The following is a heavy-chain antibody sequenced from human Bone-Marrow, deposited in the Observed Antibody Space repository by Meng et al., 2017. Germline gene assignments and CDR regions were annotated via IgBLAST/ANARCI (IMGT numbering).Heavy chain of an antibody. CDR3: AKARLWGDNWFDP. V-gene: IGHV4-34*01. CDR2: INHSGST. J-gene: IGHJ5*02. D-gene: IGHD3-16*01. Sequence: QAPLQQWGAGLLNPSETLALTCAVCGGSFSGYYWSWIRQPPGKGLEWIGEINHSGSTNYNPSLKSRVTISVDTSKNQFSLKLSSVTAADTAVYYCAKARLWGDNWFDPWGQGTLVTVSS. CDR1: GGSFSGYY.